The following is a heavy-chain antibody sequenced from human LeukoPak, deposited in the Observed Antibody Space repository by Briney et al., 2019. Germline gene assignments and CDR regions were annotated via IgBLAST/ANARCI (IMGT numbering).Heavy chain of an antibody. CDR1: GGSFSGYY. V-gene: IGHV4-34*01. D-gene: IGHD3-16*01. Sequence: PSETLSLTCAVYGGSFSGYYWSWIRQPPGKGLEWIGEINHSGSTNYNPSLKSRVTISVDTPKNQFSLKLSSVTAADTAVYYCARGKPTFGGVTGYWGQGTLVTVSS. J-gene: IGHJ4*02. CDR3: ARGKPTFGGVTGY. CDR2: INHSGST.